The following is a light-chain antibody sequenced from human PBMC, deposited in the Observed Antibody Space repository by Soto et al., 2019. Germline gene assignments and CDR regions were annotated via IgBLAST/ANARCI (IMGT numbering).Light chain of an antibody. CDR3: QQYNPYSPWT. CDR1: QTISSW. V-gene: IGKV1-5*03. J-gene: IGKJ1*01. CDR2: KAS. Sequence: DIQMTQSPSTLSGSVGDRVTITCRAGQTISSWLAWYQQKPGKAPKLLIYKASTLKSGVPSRFSGSGSGTEFTLTISSLQPDDFATYYCQQYNPYSPWTFGQGTKVDIK.